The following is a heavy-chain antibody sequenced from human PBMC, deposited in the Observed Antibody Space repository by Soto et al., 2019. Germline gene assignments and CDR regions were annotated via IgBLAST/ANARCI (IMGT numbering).Heavy chain of an antibody. J-gene: IGHJ4*02. CDR2: IIPYLSAT. CDR3: ASGSAPDGDY. D-gene: IGHD3-10*01. CDR1: GGTFSKYS. Sequence: QVPLVQSGAEVKKPGSSVKVSCTASGGTFSKYSISWIRQAPGQGLEWMGRIIPYLSATNYAQKFKGRVTITADKSTGTAYMELNNLRSEDTAVYFGASGSAPDGDYWGQGTLITVSS. V-gene: IGHV1-69*08.